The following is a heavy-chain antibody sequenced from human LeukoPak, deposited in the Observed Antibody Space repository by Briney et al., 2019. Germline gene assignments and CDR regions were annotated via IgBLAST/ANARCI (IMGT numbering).Heavy chain of an antibody. CDR1: GFTFSSNW. CDR3: ARVKGTYSRGAFDI. D-gene: IGHD1-26*01. CDR2: IKQDGSEN. V-gene: IGHV3-7*01. J-gene: IGHJ3*02. Sequence: GGSLRLSCAASGFTFSSNWMSWVRQAPGKGLEWVANIKQDGSENYYVDSVKGRFTISRDNAKNSLYLQMNSLGAEDTAVYYCARVKGTYSRGAFDIWGQGTMVTVSS.